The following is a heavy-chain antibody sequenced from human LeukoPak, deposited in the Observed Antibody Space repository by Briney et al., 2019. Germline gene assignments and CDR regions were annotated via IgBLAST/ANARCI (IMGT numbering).Heavy chain of an antibody. CDR2: ISWNSGSI. CDR3: AKGVRITMVRGAFDI. CDR1: GFTFDDYA. V-gene: IGHV3-9*01. J-gene: IGHJ3*02. D-gene: IGHD3-10*01. Sequence: PGGSLRLSCAASGFTFDDYAMHWVRQAPGKGLEWVSGISWNSGSIGYADSVKGRFTIPRDHAKNSLYLQMNSLRAEDTALYYCAKGVRITMVRGAFDIWGQGTMVTVSS.